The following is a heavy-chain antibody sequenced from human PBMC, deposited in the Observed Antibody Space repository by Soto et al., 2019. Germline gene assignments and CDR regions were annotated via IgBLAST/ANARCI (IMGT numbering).Heavy chain of an antibody. Sequence: EVQLVESGGGLVQPGGSLRLSCASSGFTFSSCSMNWVRQAPGKGLEWVSFISGSGDTKYYADSVKGRFTISRDNAKNSLSMQMSSLRDEDTGVYYCAKYCSSDVCFDYWGQGTLVTVSS. V-gene: IGHV3-48*02. J-gene: IGHJ4*02. D-gene: IGHD2-8*01. CDR3: AKYCSSDVCFDY. CDR2: ISGSGDTK. CDR1: GFTFSSCS.